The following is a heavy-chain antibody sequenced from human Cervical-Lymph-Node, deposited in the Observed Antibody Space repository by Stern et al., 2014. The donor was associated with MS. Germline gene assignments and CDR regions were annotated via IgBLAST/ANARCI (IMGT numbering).Heavy chain of an antibody. V-gene: IGHV1-46*03. CDR3: ARDSSGTYSSLDY. D-gene: IGHD1-26*01. CDR1: GYTFSKYY. J-gene: IGHJ4*02. Sequence: QVQLVESGAEVKKPGASVKVSCKASGYTFSKYYMHWVRQAPGQGLEWVGIINPSRNTTSHAQKFQNRVTISKDTSTSTVYMELSSLRSEDTAVYYCARDSSGTYSSLDYWGQGTLVTVSS. CDR2: INPSRNTT.